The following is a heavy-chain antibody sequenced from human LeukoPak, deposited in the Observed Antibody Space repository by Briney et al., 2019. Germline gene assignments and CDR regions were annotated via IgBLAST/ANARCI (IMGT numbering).Heavy chain of an antibody. CDR1: GFTFSSYS. J-gene: IGHJ4*02. V-gene: IGHV3-23*01. CDR3: AKDKWELHPYAY. CDR2: ISGSGGST. D-gene: IGHD1-26*01. Sequence: GGSLRLSCAASGFTFSSYSMNWVRQAPGKGLEWVSAISGSGGSTYYADSVKGRFTISRDNSKNTLYLQMNSLRAEDTAVYYCAKDKWELHPYAYWGQGTLVTVSS.